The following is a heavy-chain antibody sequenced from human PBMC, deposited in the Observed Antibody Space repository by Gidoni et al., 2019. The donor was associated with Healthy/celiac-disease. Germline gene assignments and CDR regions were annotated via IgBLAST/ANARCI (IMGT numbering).Heavy chain of an antibody. CDR3: ATAIVGATNWFDP. CDR2: IYYSGST. CDR1: GGSISSGGYS. Sequence: QVQLQESGPGLVKPSQTLSLTCTVSGGSISSGGYSWSWIRQHPGKGLEWIGYIYYSGSTYYNPSLKSRVTISVDTSKNQFSLKLSSVTAADTAVYYCATAIVGATNWFDPWGQGTLVTVSS. D-gene: IGHD1-26*01. V-gene: IGHV4-31*03. J-gene: IGHJ5*02.